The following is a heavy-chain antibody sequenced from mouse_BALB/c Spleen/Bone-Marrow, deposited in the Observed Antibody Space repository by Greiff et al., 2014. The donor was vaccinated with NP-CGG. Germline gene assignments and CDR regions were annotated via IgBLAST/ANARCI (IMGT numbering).Heavy chain of an antibody. V-gene: IGHV5-6-5*01. CDR1: GFTFSSYA. J-gene: IGHJ4*01. CDR3: ARGGGYYYAMDY. CDR2: ISSGGST. Sequence: VQLKESGGGLVKPGGALKLSCAASGFTFSSYAMSWVRQTPEKRLEWVASISSGGSTYYPDSVKGRFTISRDNARNILYLQMSSLRSEDTAMYYCARGGGYYYAMDYWGQGTSVTGSS.